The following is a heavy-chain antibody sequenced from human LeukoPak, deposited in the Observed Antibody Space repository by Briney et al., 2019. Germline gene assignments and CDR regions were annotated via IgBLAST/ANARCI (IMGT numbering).Heavy chain of an antibody. D-gene: IGHD6-19*01. V-gene: IGHV3-74*01. J-gene: IGHJ4*02. CDR1: GFTFSSYW. Sequence: GGSVRLSCAASGFTFSSYWMDWVRQGPGKGLVWVSRINSDGSSTSYADSVKGRFTISRDNAKNTLYLDLHSLRAEDTAVYYCARGHSSGYYTDYWGQGNLVTVSS. CDR2: INSDGSST. CDR3: ARGHSSGYYTDY.